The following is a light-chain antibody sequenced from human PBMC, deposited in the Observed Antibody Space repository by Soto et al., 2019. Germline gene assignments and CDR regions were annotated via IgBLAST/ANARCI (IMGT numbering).Light chain of an antibody. CDR2: DAS. J-gene: IGKJ1*01. CDR3: QQYSNYSRT. V-gene: IGKV1-5*01. Sequence: DIQMTQSPYTLSASVGDRVTITCRASQGISTWLAWYQQKPGTAPKLLIYDASSLESGVPSRFNGSGSGTEFTLTISSLQPDDYATYYCQQYSNYSRTFGKGTKVEIK. CDR1: QGISTW.